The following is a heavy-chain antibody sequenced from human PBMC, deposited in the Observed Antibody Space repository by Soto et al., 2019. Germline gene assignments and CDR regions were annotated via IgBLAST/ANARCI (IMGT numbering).Heavy chain of an antibody. J-gene: IGHJ5*02. V-gene: IGHV1-2*06. CDR2: IIPDNGGT. CDR1: GYTFTGYY. Sequence: QVQLVQSGAEVKKPGASVKVSCKASGYTFTGYYMHWVRQAPGHGLEWMGRIIPDNGGTNYAQKFQGRVTMTRDTSINTVYMELKRLRSDDTAVYYCARKKMERDWFDPWGQGTLVTVSS. D-gene: IGHD2-8*01. CDR3: ARKKMERDWFDP.